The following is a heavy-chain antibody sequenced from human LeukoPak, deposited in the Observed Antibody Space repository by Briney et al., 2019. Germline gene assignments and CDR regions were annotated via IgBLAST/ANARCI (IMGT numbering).Heavy chain of an antibody. CDR2: TSYDGNKK. V-gene: IGHV3-30*04. D-gene: IGHD2-15*01. CDR1: GFAFSTFA. Sequence: PGRSLRLSCAASGFAFSTFAMHWVRQAPGKGLEWVAVTSYDGNKKYYADSVKGRFTITRDNSKNTLYLQMNSLRAEDTAVYYCARAPPGRDLLGGFDFWGQGIRVTVSS. CDR3: ARAPPGRDLLGGFDF. J-gene: IGHJ4*02.